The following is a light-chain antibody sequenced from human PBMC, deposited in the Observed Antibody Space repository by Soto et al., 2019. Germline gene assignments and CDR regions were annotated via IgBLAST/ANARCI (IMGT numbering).Light chain of an antibody. CDR2: GAS. CDR3: QQYGSSPLT. V-gene: IGKV3-20*01. Sequence: DIVLTQSPGTLSLSRGERATLSCRASQSVSSSYLAWYQQKPGQAPRLLIYGASIRATGIPDRFSGSGSGTDFTLTISRLEPEDFAVYYCQQYGSSPLTFGGGTKVEIK. J-gene: IGKJ4*01. CDR1: QSVSSSY.